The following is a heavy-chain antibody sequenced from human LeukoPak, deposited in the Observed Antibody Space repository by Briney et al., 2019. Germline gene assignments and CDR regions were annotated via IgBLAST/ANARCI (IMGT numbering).Heavy chain of an antibody. CDR2: ISSSGGTI. V-gene: IGHV3-48*03. J-gene: IGHJ6*04. Sequence: GGSLRLSCAASGFTFSGFDMNWVRQAPGKGLEWVSYISSSGGTIHYTDSVKGRFTISRDNAKNSLYLQMNSVRAEDTAVYYCARVRAKTRDGMDVWGKGTTVTVSS. CDR1: GFTFSGFD. D-gene: IGHD4-11*01. CDR3: ARVRAKTRDGMDV.